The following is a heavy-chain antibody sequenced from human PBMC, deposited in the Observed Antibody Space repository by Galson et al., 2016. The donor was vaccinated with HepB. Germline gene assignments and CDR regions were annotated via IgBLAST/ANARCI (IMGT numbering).Heavy chain of an antibody. D-gene: IGHD5-12*01. J-gene: IGHJ6*04. CDR2: IADRGYAT. CDR1: GFSFNNFA. Sequence: SLRLSCAASGFSFNNFAMMWVRQAPGKGLEWVSTIADRGYATYYGDSVRGRFTISSDSSPNTVYLQTNSQRAEDTAVYYCARDVLGGGYDFGGRGHYYYYYGMDVWGTGTTVTVSS. CDR3: ARDVLGGGYDFGGRGHYYYYYGMDV. V-gene: IGHV3-23*01.